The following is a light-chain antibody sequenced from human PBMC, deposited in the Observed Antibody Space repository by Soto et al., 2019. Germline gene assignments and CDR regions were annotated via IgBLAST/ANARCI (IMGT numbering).Light chain of an antibody. CDR2: GAS. Sequence: EIVMTHSPATLSVSPGERATLSCRASQSVRDNLAWYQQKPGQAPRLLIYGASTRATGIPARFSGSGSGTESTLTTNSPQSEDLALYFCQQSNTWPDTFGQGTKLEIK. CDR3: QQSNTWPDT. J-gene: IGKJ2*01. V-gene: IGKV3-15*01. CDR1: QSVRDN.